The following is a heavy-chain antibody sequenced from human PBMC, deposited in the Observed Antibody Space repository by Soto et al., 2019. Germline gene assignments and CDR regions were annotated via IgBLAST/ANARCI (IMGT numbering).Heavy chain of an antibody. Sequence: QVLLVQSGAEVQKSGASVRVSCKASGYTFTTFGISWVRQAPGQGLEWMGWIHASSGNTIYAQKFQGRVKLTTDTSTSTAYMELRSLRSDDTAVYFCTRDPTGGADWFDPWGQGTLVTVSS. J-gene: IGHJ5*02. CDR2: IHASSGNT. CDR3: TRDPTGGADWFDP. V-gene: IGHV1-18*01. CDR1: GYTFTTFG. D-gene: IGHD3-16*01.